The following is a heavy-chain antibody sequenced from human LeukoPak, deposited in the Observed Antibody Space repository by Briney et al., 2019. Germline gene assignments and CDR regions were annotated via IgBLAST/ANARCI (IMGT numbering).Heavy chain of an antibody. CDR1: GGPISSYY. CDR3: ARETGRGDQKPDAFDI. D-gene: IGHD2-21*02. J-gene: IGHJ3*02. Sequence: PSETLSLTCTVSGGPISSYYWSWIRQPPGKGLEWIGYIYYSGSTNYNPSLKSRVTISVDTSKNQFSLKLSSVTAADTAVYYCARETGRGDQKPDAFDIWGQGTMVTVSS. CDR2: IYYSGST. V-gene: IGHV4-59*01.